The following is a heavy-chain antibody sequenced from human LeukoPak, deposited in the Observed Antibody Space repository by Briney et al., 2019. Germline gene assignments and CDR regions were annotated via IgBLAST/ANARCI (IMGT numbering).Heavy chain of an antibody. CDR1: GFTFSSYA. CDR3: ARDGRLGVQFLEKIQWEYYFDY. Sequence: GGSLRLSCAASGFTFSSYAMHWVRQAPGKGLEWVAVISYDGSNKYYADSVKGRFTISRDNSKNTLYLQMNSLRAEDTAVYYCARDGRLGVQFLEKIQWEYYFDYWGQGTLVTVSS. J-gene: IGHJ4*02. D-gene: IGHD3-3*01. CDR2: ISYDGSNK. V-gene: IGHV3-30*01.